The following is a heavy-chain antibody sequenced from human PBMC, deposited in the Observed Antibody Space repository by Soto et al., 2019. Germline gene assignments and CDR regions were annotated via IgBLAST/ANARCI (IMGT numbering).Heavy chain of an antibody. Sequence: EVQLLESGGGLVQPGGSLRLSCAASGFTFSSYAMSWVRQAPGKGLEWVSAISGSGGSTYYADSVKGRFTISRDNSKNTLYLQMNSLRAEDTAVYDCAKDRQLWVRMNWFDPWGQGTLVTVSS. CDR1: GFTFSSYA. D-gene: IGHD6-6*01. J-gene: IGHJ5*02. CDR3: AKDRQLWVRMNWFDP. V-gene: IGHV3-23*01. CDR2: ISGSGGST.